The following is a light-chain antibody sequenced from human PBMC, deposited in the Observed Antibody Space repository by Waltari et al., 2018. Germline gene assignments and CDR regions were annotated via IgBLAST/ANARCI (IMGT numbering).Light chain of an antibody. CDR3: QQYNSAPHS. CDR1: QGISSW. CDR2: KAS. J-gene: IGKJ2*03. V-gene: IGKV1-12*01. Sequence: DIQMTQSPSSLSASVGDRVTITCRASQGISSWLAWYPQKPGKAPNLLIYKASRLQSGVPSRFSGSGSGTDFTLTISSLQPEDFATYYCQQYNSAPHSFGQGTRVEIK.